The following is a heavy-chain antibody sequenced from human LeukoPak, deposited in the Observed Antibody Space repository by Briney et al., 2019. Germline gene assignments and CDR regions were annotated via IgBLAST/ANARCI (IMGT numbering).Heavy chain of an antibody. J-gene: IGHJ4*02. CDR3: ATPQGDY. CDR1: GLTFVDYA. Sequence: GGSLRLSCAASGLTFVDYAMPWVRQAPGKGLEWVSGISWNSGSIGYADSVKGRFTISRDNSKNTLYLQMNSLRVEDTAVYYCATPQGDYWGQGTLVTVSS. CDR2: ISWNSGSI. V-gene: IGHV3-9*01.